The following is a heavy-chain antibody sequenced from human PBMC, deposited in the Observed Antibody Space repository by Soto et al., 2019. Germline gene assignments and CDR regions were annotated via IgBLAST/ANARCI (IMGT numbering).Heavy chain of an antibody. CDR2: ISAYNGNT. CDR3: AKELRGGVGAASNGLDV. CDR1: GYTFTSYG. J-gene: IGHJ6*02. Sequence: QVQLVQSGAEVKQPGASVKVSCKASGYTFTSYGISWVRQAPGQGLECMGWISAYNGNTNYAQRLQGRVTMTTDTSTSTAYMRLGGRRSDDTGVYECAKELRGGVGAASNGLDVWGQGTTVAVSS. D-gene: IGHD2-15*01. V-gene: IGHV1-18*04.